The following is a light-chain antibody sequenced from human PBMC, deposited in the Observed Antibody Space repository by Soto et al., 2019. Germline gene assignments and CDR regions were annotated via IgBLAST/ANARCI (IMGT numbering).Light chain of an antibody. J-gene: IGKJ5*01. CDR1: QDIGIY. CDR2: AAS. V-gene: IGKV1-16*02. CDR3: QQYNAYPVT. Sequence: DVQMTQSPSSLSASLGDRVTISCRASQDIGIYLAWFQHRPGKAPKCLIYAASKLQSEAPSNFSGSGSGTDFSLTISSLQPEHFATYYCQQYNAYPVTFGQGTRLEMK.